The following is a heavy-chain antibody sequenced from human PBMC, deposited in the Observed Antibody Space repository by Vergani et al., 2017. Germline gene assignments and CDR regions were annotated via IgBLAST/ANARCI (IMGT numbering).Heavy chain of an antibody. CDR1: GFTFSSYG. CDR2: IWYDGSNK. Sequence: VQLVESGGGVVQPGRSLRLSCAASGFTFSSYGMHWVRQAPGKGLEWVAVIWYDGSNKYYADSVKGRFTISRDNSKNTLYLQMNSLRAEDTAVYYCARVSVAGTEEAGDFDYWGQGTLVTVSS. CDR3: ARVSVAGTEEAGDFDY. D-gene: IGHD6-19*01. J-gene: IGHJ4*02. V-gene: IGHV3-33*01.